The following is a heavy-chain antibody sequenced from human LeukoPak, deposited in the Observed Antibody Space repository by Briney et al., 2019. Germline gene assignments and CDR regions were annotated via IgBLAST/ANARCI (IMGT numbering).Heavy chain of an antibody. CDR1: GFTFSSYS. Sequence: GGSLRLSCAASGFTFSSYSMNWVRQAPGKGLEWVSYISSASGSIYYADSVKGRFTISRDNAKNSLFLQMNSLRAEDTAVYYCARERNLEIAVAGTIFDYWGQGTLVTVSS. CDR3: ARERNLEIAVAGTIFDY. D-gene: IGHD6-19*01. CDR2: ISSASGSI. V-gene: IGHV3-48*04. J-gene: IGHJ4*02.